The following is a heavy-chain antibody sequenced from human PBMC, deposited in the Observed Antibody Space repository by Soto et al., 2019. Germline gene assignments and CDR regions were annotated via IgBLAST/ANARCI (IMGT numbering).Heavy chain of an antibody. CDR2: TGGSGDT. Sequence: EVQLLESGGGLEQPGGSLRLSCAASRFTLRNYVVNWVRQAPGKGLEWVSTTGGSGDTYYPDSVKGRFTISRDNSKNTVYLEMITLSAEDTAVYYCATSGHCGGLRCSSFYMWGQGTVVTVSS. CDR1: RFTLRNYV. J-gene: IGHJ3*02. V-gene: IGHV3-23*01. D-gene: IGHD2-21*01. CDR3: ATSGHCGGLRCSSFYM.